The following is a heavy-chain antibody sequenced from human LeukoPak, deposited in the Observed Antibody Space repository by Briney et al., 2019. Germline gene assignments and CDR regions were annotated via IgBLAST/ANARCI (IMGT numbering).Heavy chain of an antibody. V-gene: IGHV4-34*01. CDR1: GGSFSGYY. CDR3: ARGYTAMVLTQYFDY. D-gene: IGHD5-18*01. Sequence: PSETLSLTCAVYGGSFSGYYWSWIRQPPGKGLEWIGSIYYSGSTYYNPSLKSRVTISVDTSKNQFSLKLSSVTAADTAVYYCARGYTAMVLTQYFDYWGQGTLVTVSS. CDR2: IYYSGST. J-gene: IGHJ4*02.